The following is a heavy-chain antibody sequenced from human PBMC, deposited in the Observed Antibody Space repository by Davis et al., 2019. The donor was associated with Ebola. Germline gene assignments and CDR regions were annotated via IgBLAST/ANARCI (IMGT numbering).Heavy chain of an antibody. CDR1: AFTLSSYS. J-gene: IGHJ6*02. CDR2: IRSSSSHI. D-gene: IGHD4-23*01. V-gene: IGHV3-21*01. CDR3: ARGRGGKSRYGMDV. Sequence: ARSLSPSCLVSAFTLSSYSMNWVRQAPGNGLEWDSSIRSSSSHIYYADSVKGRFTTSRDKAKNSLYLQTNSLRSEETAVYYCARGRGGKSRYGMDVWGQGTTVTVSS.